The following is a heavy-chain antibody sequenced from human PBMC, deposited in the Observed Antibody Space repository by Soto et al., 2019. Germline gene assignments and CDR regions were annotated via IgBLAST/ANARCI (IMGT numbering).Heavy chain of an antibody. CDR2: ISSSSSTI. CDR1: GFTFSSYS. V-gene: IGHV3-48*01. CDR3: ARWPDYYDFWSGCWPLDY. D-gene: IGHD3-3*01. J-gene: IGHJ4*02. Sequence: GGSLRLSCAASGFTFSSYSMNWVRQAPGKGLEWVSYISSSSSTIYYADSVKGRFTISRDNAKNSLYLQMNSLRAEDTAVYYCARWPDYYDFWSGCWPLDYWGQGTLVTVSS.